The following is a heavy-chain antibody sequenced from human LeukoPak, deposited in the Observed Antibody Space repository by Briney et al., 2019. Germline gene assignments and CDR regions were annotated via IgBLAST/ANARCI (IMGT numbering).Heavy chain of an antibody. CDR3: ARLAPTLSGYSPHFAY. D-gene: IGHD3-22*01. CDR1: GYTFTGYY. J-gene: IGHJ4*02. V-gene: IGHV1-2*02. Sequence: ASVKVSCKASGYTFTGYYMHWVRQAPGQGLEWMGWINPNSGGTNYAQKFQGRVTMTRDTSISTAYMELSRLRSDDTAVYYCARLAPTLSGYSPHFAYWGQGTLVTVSS. CDR2: INPNSGGT.